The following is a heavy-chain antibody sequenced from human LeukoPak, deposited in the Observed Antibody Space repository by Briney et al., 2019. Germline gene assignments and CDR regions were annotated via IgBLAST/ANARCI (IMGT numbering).Heavy chain of an antibody. CDR1: GFTFSSYA. CDR3: AKDMVAAANWFDP. CDR2: ILSGGST. Sequence: GGSLRLSCAASGFTFSSYAMSRVRQAPGKGLEWVSTILSGGSTYYADSVKGRFTVSRDNSKNTVYLQMNSLRAEDTAVYYCAKDMVAAANWFDPWGQGTLVTVSS. V-gene: IGHV3-23*01. J-gene: IGHJ5*02. D-gene: IGHD6-25*01.